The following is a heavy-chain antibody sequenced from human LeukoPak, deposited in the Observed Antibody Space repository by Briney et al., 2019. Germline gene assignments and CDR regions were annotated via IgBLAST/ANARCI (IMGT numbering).Heavy chain of an antibody. CDR3: ARDDSSGWVGVGYFDS. CDR1: GYAISRGYY. V-gene: IGHV4-38-2*02. CDR2: IYHSGST. D-gene: IGHD6-19*01. J-gene: IGHJ4*02. Sequence: SETLSLTCAVSGYAISRGYYWGWIRQPPGKGLERIGSIYHSGSTYYNPSLKSRVTISVDTYKNQFSLKLSSVTAADTAVYYCARDDSSGWVGVGYFDSWGQGTLVTVSS.